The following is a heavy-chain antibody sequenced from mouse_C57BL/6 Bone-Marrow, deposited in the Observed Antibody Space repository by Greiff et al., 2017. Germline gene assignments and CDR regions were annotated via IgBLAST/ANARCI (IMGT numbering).Heavy chain of an antibody. J-gene: IGHJ4*01. CDR2: IYPRSGNT. Sequence: QLQQSGAELARPGASVKLSCKASGYTFTSYGISWVKQRTGQGLEWIGEIYPRSGNTSYNEKFKGKATLTADKSSSTAYMELRSLTSEDSAVYFCARRSYYYGSSLYYYAMDYWGQGTSVTVSS. CDR3: ARRSYYYGSSLYYYAMDY. CDR1: GYTFTSYG. V-gene: IGHV1-81*01. D-gene: IGHD1-1*01.